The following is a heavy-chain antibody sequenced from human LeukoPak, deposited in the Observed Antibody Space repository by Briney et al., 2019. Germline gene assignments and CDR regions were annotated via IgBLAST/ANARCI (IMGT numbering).Heavy chain of an antibody. CDR1: GGSFGDHF. J-gene: IGHJ5*01. Sequence: PSETLSLTCGLNGGSFGDHFWGWFRQSPGKGLEWIGEVNQRGTINSNPSLTGRVAISVETSKNQFSLKLTSVTAADTAVYYCARINLWPGNWIDSWGQGSLVTVSS. CDR3: ARINLWPGNWIDS. D-gene: IGHD2/OR15-2a*01. CDR2: VNQRGTI. V-gene: IGHV4-34*01.